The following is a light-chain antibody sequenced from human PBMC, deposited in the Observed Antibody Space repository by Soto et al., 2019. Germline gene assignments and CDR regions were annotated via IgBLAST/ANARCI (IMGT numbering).Light chain of an antibody. J-gene: IGLJ2*01. CDR1: SGDIGSYNY. V-gene: IGLV2-14*01. CDR3: SSFTISRNTVI. CDR2: EVT. Sequence: QSVLTQPASVSGSPGQSITISCTGTSGDIGSYNYVSWYQQHPDKAPRLLISEVTNRPSGVSNRFSGSKSGNTASLTISGLQAEDEADYYCSSFTISRNTVIFGGGTKLTVL.